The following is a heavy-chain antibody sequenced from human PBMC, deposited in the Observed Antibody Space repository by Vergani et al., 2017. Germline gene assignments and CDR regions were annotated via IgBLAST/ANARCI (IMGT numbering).Heavy chain of an antibody. CDR1: GGSFSGYY. CDR3: ARSRTRRSCYDLNYYYYGMDV. V-gene: IGHV4-34*01. J-gene: IGHJ6*02. Sequence: QVQLQQWGAGLLKPSETLSLTCAVYGGSFSGYYWSWIRQPPGKGLEWIGEINHSGSTNYNPSLKSRVTISVDTSKNQFSLKLNSVTAADTAVYYCARSRTRRSCYDLNYYYYGMDVWGQGTTVTVSS. D-gene: IGHD5-12*01. CDR2: INHSGST.